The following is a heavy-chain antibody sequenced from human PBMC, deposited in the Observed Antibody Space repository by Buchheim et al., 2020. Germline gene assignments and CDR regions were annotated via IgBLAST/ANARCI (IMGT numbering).Heavy chain of an antibody. CDR2: INHSGST. Sequence: QVQLQQWGAGLLKPSETLSLTCAVYGGSFSGYYWSWIRQPPGKGLEWIGEINHSGSTNYNPSLKSRVTISVDTSKNQFSLKLSSVTAADTAVYYCARVRFVDSSGFYPGLKVLYYYYGMDVWGQGTT. D-gene: IGHD3-22*01. CDR1: GGSFSGYY. V-gene: IGHV4-34*01. J-gene: IGHJ6*02. CDR3: ARVRFVDSSGFYPGLKVLYYYYGMDV.